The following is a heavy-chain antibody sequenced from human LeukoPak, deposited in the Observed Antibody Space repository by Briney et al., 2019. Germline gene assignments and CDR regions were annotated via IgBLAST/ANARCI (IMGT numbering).Heavy chain of an antibody. Sequence: SETLSLTCTVSGGSISSSSYYWGWIRQPPGKGLEWIGSIYYSGGTYYNPSLKSRVTISVDTSKNQFSLKLSSVTAADTAVYYCARDPGSGGVPWGQGTLVTVSS. J-gene: IGHJ5*02. CDR1: GGSISSSSYY. D-gene: IGHD3-16*01. CDR3: ARDPGSGGVP. V-gene: IGHV4-39*07. CDR2: IYYSGGT.